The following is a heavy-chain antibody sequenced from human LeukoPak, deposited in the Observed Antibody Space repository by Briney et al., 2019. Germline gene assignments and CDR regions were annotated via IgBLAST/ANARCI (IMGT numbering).Heavy chain of an antibody. D-gene: IGHD6-19*01. CDR1: GFTFSNNA. CDR2: ISSRGGST. V-gene: IGHV3-23*01. J-gene: IGHJ4*02. CDR3: ARDRQWLVQPYFDY. Sequence: GGSLRLSCAASGFTFSNNAMSWVRQAPGKGLEWVSGISSRGGSTFYADSVKGRFTISRDNAKNSLYLQMNSLRAEDTAVYYCARDRQWLVQPYFDYWGQGTLVTVSS.